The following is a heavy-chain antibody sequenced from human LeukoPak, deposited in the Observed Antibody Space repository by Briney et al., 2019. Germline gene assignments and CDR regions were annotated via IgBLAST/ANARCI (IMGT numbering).Heavy chain of an antibody. CDR1: GFTFTNYW. V-gene: IGHV3-7*01. CDR2: IKQDGSQK. CDR3: ARDQDDYDLGHFDS. J-gene: IGHJ4*02. D-gene: IGHD3-3*01. Sequence: PGGSLRLSCVASGFTFTNYWMNWVRQAPGKGLEWVASIKQDGSQKSYVDSVKGRFTISRDNAKNSLSLQMDSLRAEDTAVYYCARDQDDYDLGHFDSWGQGTLVTV.